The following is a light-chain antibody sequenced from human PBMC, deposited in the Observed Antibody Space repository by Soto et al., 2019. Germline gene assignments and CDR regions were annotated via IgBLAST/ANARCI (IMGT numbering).Light chain of an antibody. V-gene: IGKV3-15*01. CDR1: QSVLSN. CDR3: QQYGSSPRT. J-gene: IGKJ1*01. CDR2: GAS. Sequence: IVITQSAVALSVSPGERATLSWRASQSVLSNLAWYQQKPGQAPRLLIYGASTRATGIPARFSGSGSGTEFTLSISSLQSEDFAVYYCQQYGSSPRTFGQGTKVDIK.